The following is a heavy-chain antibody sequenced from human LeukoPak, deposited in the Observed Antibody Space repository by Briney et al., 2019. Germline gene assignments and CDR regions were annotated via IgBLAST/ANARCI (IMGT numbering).Heavy chain of an antibody. CDR3: ARELSVGQQLVLSLYYYYYMDV. D-gene: IGHD6-13*01. J-gene: IGHJ6*03. CDR2: INWNGGST. V-gene: IGHV3-20*04. CDR1: GFTFDDYG. Sequence: PGGSLRLSCAASGFTFDDYGMSWVRQAPGKGLEWVSGINWNGGSTGYADSVKGRFTISRDNAKNSLYPQMNSLRAEDTALYYCARELSVGQQLVLSLYYYYYMDVWGKGTTVTVSS.